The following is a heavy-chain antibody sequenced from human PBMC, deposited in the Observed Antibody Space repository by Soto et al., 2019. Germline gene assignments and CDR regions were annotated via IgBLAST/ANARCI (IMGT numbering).Heavy chain of an antibody. CDR1: GGSISSGGYY. V-gene: IGHV4-31*03. D-gene: IGHD3-22*01. CDR3: ARNLGMGSNGYYQY. CDR2: IYYSGST. Sequence: SSESLSLTCTVSGGSISSGGYYWSWSRQHPGKGLEWIGYIYYSGSTYYNPSLKSRVTISVDTSKNQFSLKLSSVTAADTAVYYCARNLGMGSNGYYQYWRQGTLVTVSS. J-gene: IGHJ4*02.